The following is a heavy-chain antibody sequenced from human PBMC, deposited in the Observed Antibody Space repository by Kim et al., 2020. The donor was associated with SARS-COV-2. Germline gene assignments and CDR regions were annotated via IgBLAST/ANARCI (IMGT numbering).Heavy chain of an antibody. Sequence: GGSLRLSCAASGFSFSTFNMNWVRQAPGKGLEWISCISPTGDSTYYADSVKGRFTISRDNAKNSLYLQMNSPRDDDTAVYYCASDPNWADYWGQGTLVTVSS. J-gene: IGHJ4*02. CDR3: ASDPNWADY. V-gene: IGHV3-21*01. CDR2: ISPTGDST. D-gene: IGHD3-16*01. CDR1: GFSFSTFN.